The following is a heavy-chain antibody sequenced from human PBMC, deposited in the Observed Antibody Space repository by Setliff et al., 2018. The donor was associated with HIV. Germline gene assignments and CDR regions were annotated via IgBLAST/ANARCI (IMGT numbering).Heavy chain of an antibody. D-gene: IGHD3-22*01. CDR3: TRHSGLGGYYSPFDY. CDR1: GVSFSGYY. J-gene: IGHJ4*02. Sequence: SETLSLTCAVYGVSFSGYYWSWIRQPPGKGLEWIGEINHRGITNYSPSLKSRVTISVDTSKNQLSLKLSSVTAADTAVYYCTRHSGLGGYYSPFDYWGPGTLVTVSS. V-gene: IGHV4-34*01. CDR2: INHRGIT.